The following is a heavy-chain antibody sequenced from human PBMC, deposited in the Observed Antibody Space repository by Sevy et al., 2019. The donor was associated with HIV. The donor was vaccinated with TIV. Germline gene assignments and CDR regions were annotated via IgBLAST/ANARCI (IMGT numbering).Heavy chain of an antibody. D-gene: IGHD2-2*01. J-gene: IGHJ3*02. Sequence: GGSLRLSCAASGFIFSDYNYIIWIRQSPGKGLEWVSYISSSGTKYYRESVKGRFTVSRDKAKNSLYLQMNSLRVGDTALYYCVSPPKRCTSTSCPFDAFYMWGQGTMVTVSS. CDR1: GFIFSDYNY. CDR3: VSPPKRCTSTSCPFDAFYM. V-gene: IGHV3-11*01. CDR2: ISSSGTK.